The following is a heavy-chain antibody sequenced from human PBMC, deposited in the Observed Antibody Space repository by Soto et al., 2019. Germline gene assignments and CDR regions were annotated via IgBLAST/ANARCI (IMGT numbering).Heavy chain of an antibody. D-gene: IGHD3-10*01. J-gene: IGHJ6*02. CDR1: GFTFGDYA. CDR2: IRSKAYGGTT. CDR3: TRDSLWFGEFDYYYGMDV. V-gene: IGHV3-49*04. Sequence: PGGSLRLSCTASGFTFGDYAMSWVRQAPGKGLEWVGFIRSKAYGGTTEYAASVKGRFTISRDDSKSIAYLQMNSLKTEDTAVYYCTRDSLWFGEFDYYYGMDVWGQGTTVTVSS.